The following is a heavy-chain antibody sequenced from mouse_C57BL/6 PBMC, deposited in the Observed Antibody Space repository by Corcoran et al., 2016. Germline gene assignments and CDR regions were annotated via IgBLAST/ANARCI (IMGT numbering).Heavy chain of an antibody. CDR2: INPYNGGT. D-gene: IGHD2-4*01. CDR3: ARERFRRLPLGFDV. J-gene: IGHJ1*03. Sequence: EVQLQQSGPELVKPGASVKMSCKASGYTFTDYYMNWVKQSHGKSLEWIGVINPYNGGTSHNQKFKGKATLTVDKSSSTAYMELNSLTSEDSAVYYCARERFRRLPLGFDVWGTGTTVIVSS. V-gene: IGHV1-19*01. CDR1: GYTFTDYY.